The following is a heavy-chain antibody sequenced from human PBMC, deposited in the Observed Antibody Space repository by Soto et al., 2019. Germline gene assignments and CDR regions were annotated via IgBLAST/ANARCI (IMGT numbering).Heavy chain of an antibody. CDR2: IYYSGST. J-gene: IGHJ6*02. V-gene: IGHV4-59*01. D-gene: IGHD1-1*01. CDR3: ARGTGTTSSFYYYYYGMDV. Sequence: QVQLQESDPGLVKPSETLSLTCTVSGGSISSYYWSWIRQPPGKGLEWIGYIYYSGSTNYNPSLKSRVTISVDTSKNQFSLKLSSVTAADTAVYYCARGTGTTSSFYYYYYGMDVWGQGTTVTVSS. CDR1: GGSISSYY.